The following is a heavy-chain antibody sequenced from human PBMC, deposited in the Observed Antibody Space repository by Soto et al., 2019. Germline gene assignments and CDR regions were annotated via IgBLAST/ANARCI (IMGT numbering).Heavy chain of an antibody. CDR2: IMPVFGTA. V-gene: IGHV1-69*01. CDR3: ARARDYDLLTAREYALDV. Sequence: QVQLVQSGAEVKKPGSSVRVSCKVSGGSFRNYGITWVRQSPGQGLEWMGGIMPVFGTAVYAQKFQGRVTISADELTTTATLELRSLSSDDTAVYFCARARDYDLLTAREYALDVWGQVTTVTV. CDR1: GGSFRNYG. D-gene: IGHD3-9*01. J-gene: IGHJ6*02.